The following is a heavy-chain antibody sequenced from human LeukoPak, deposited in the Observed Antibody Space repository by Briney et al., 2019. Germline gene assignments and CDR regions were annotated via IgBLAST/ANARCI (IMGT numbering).Heavy chain of an antibody. J-gene: IGHJ6*02. CDR1: GGSFSGYY. CDR3: ATGPVYSPYYYYGMDV. CDR2: INHSGST. Sequence: SETLSLTCAVYGGSFSGYYWSWIRQPPGKGLEWIGEINHSGSTNYNPSLKSRVTISVDTSKNQFSLKLSSVTAADTAVYYCATGPVYSPYYYYGMDVWGQGTTVTVSS. D-gene: IGHD4-11*01. V-gene: IGHV4-34*01.